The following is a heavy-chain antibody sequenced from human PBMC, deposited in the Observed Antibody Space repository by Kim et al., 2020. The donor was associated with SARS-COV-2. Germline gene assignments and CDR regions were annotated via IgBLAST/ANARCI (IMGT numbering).Heavy chain of an antibody. Sequence: GGSLRLSCAASGFTFTSYAMHWVRQAPGKGLEWVAVISYDGSNKYYADSVKGRFTISRDNSKNTLYLQMNSLRAEDTAVYYCARVGYSYGYFHSYGMDVWGQGTLVTVSS. CDR3: ARVGYSYGYFHSYGMDV. D-gene: IGHD5-18*01. CDR1: GFTFTSYA. CDR2: ISYDGSNK. J-gene: IGHJ6*02. V-gene: IGHV3-30*04.